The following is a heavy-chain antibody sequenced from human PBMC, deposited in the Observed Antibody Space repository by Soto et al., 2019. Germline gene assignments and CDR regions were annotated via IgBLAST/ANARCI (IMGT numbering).Heavy chain of an antibody. Sequence: SVKVSCKASRLTFSNSAVQWVRQARGQRLEWIGWIGVGSGDTNYAQKFQERLTLTWDMSTNTAYMELSSLRSDDTAVYYCAAIRFGEFDYWGQGTLVTVS. CDR2: IGVGSGDT. CDR3: AAIRFGEFDY. J-gene: IGHJ4*02. CDR1: RLTFSNSA. V-gene: IGHV1-58*01. D-gene: IGHD3-16*01.